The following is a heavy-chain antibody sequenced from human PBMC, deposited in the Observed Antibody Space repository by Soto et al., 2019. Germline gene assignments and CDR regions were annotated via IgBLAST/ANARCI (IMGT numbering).Heavy chain of an antibody. CDR2: ISYDGSNK. J-gene: IGHJ6*02. D-gene: IGHD1-1*01. CDR3: ARVTGTAPTVGDYGMDV. CDR1: GFTFSSYG. Sequence: PGGSLRLSCAASGFTFSSYGMHWVRQAPGKGLEWVAVISYDGSNKYYADSVKGRFTISRDNSKNTLYLQMNSLRAEDTAVYYCARVTGTAPTVGDYGMDVWGQGTTVTVSS. V-gene: IGHV3-30*03.